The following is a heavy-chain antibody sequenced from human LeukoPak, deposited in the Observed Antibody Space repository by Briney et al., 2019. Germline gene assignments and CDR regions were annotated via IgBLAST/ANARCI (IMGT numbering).Heavy chain of an antibody. D-gene: IGHD3-22*01. CDR2: VNPHSGGT. CDR1: GYTFTGYY. Sequence: ASVKVSCKASGYTFTGYYMHWVRQAPGQGLEWMGWVNPHSGGTDYAQKFQGRVTMTRDTSISTAYMELSRLRSDDTAVYYCARDRRGYYDSSGPFDYWGQGTLVTVSS. V-gene: IGHV1-2*02. CDR3: ARDRRGYYDSSGPFDY. J-gene: IGHJ4*02.